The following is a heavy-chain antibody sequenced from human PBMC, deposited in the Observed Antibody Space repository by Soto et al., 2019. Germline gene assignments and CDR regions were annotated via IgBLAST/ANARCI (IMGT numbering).Heavy chain of an antibody. CDR2: VNHGGTS. CDR1: GGSFSGYY. D-gene: IGHD3-10*01. J-gene: IGHJ6*02. CDR3: ARSSFLRSGELFRALDV. Sequence: SETLSLTCAVHGGSFSGYYWDWIRQPPGKGLEWIGEVNHGGTSNYNPSLKSRAIISVDTSKNQFSLKLTSVTAEDTAIYFCARSSFLRSGELFRALDVCGQVTMVTVSS. V-gene: IGHV4-34*01.